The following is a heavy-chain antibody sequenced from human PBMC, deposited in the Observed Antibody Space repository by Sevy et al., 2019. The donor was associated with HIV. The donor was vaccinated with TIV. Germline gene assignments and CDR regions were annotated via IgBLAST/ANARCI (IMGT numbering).Heavy chain of an antibody. J-gene: IGHJ3*02. Sequence: GGSLRLSCAASGFTFSSYWMSWVRQAPGKGLEWVGNIKEDGREKYYAHSVKGRFTISRDNAKNSVYLQMNSLRAEDTATYYCARGDYYDSRGSYTDAYDIWGQGTMVTVSS. CDR1: GFTFSSYW. CDR2: IKEDGREK. CDR3: ARGDYYDSRGSYTDAYDI. D-gene: IGHD3-22*01. V-gene: IGHV3-7*04.